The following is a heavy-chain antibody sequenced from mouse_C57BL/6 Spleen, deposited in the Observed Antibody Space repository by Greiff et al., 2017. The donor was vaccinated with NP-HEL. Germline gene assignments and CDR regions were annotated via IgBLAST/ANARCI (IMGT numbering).Heavy chain of an antibody. CDR2: INPNNGGT. V-gene: IGHV1-22*01. Sequence: VQLQQSGPELVKPGASVKMSCKASGYTFTDYNMHWVKQSHGKSLEWIGYINPNNGGTSYNQKFKGKATLTVNKSSSTAYMELRSLTSEDSAVYYCARPRTYGYDAFAYWGQGTLVTVSA. CDR3: ARPRTYGYDAFAY. D-gene: IGHD2-2*01. CDR1: GYTFTDYN. J-gene: IGHJ3*01.